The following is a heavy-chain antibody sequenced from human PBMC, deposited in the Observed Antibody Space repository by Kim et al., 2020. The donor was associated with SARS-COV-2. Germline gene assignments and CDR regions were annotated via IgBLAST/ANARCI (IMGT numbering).Heavy chain of an antibody. CDR3: ARGNLVGATMIDYFDY. D-gene: IGHD1-26*01. V-gene: IGHV1-18*01. Sequence: KLQGRVTMTTDTSTSTAYMELRSLRSDDTAVYYCARGNLVGATMIDYFDYWGQGTLVTVSS. J-gene: IGHJ4*02.